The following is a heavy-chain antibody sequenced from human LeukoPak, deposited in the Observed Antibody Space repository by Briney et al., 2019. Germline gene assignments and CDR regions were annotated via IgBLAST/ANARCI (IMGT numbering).Heavy chain of an antibody. CDR1: GGSISSGGYY. J-gene: IGHJ4*02. CDR3: ASSGLGDY. D-gene: IGHD3/OR15-3a*01. Sequence: KSSQTLSLTCTVSGGSISSGGYYWSWIRQPPGKGLEWIGYIYHSGSTYYNPSLKSRVTISVDRSKNQFSLKLSSVTAADTAVYYCASSGLGDYWGQGTLVTVSS. V-gene: IGHV4-30-2*01. CDR2: IYHSGST.